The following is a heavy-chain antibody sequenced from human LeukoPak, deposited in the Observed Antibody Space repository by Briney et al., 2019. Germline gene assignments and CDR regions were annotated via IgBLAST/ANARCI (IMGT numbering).Heavy chain of an antibody. J-gene: IGHJ5*02. D-gene: IGHD5-18*01. CDR1: GGSFSGYY. CDR3: AREVGTERWFDP. Sequence: SETLSLTCAVYGGSFSGYYWSWIRQPPGKGLEWIGSIYYSGNTYYNPSLKSRVTISVDTSKNQFSLKLSSVTAADTAVYHCAREVGTERWFDPWGQGTRVTVSS. V-gene: IGHV4-34*01. CDR2: IYYSGNT.